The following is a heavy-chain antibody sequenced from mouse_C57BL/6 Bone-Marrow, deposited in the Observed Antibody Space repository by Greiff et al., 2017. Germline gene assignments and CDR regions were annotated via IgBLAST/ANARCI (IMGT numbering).Heavy chain of an antibody. CDR3: AREDPIYYDYDEAWFAY. J-gene: IGHJ3*01. D-gene: IGHD2-4*01. CDR2: NYPRSGNT. V-gene: IGHV1-81*01. Sequence: VQLQQSGAELARPGASVKLSCKASGYTFTSYGLSWVKQRTGQGLEWIGENYPRSGNTYYNEKFKGKATLTADKSSSTAYMELRSLTSEDSAVYFCAREDPIYYDYDEAWFAYWGQGTLVTVSA. CDR1: GYTFTSYG.